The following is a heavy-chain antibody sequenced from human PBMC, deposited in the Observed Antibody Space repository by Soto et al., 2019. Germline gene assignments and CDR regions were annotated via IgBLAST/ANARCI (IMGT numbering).Heavy chain of an antibody. V-gene: IGHV4-59*01. CDR1: GGSISSYY. CDR3: ARDIAAAGILSYGMDV. D-gene: IGHD6-13*01. J-gene: IGHJ6*02. CDR2: IYYSGST. Sequence: PSETLSLTCTVSGGSISSYYWSWIRQPPGKGLEWIGYIYYSGSTNYNPSLKSRVTISVDTSKNQFSLKLSSVTAADTAVYYCARDIAAAGILSYGMDVWGQGTTVTVSS.